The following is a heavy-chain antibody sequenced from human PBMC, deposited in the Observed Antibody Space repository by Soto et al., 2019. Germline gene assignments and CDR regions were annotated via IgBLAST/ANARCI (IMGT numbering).Heavy chain of an antibody. CDR1: GFTFSSYG. CDR2: ISYDGSNK. J-gene: IGHJ3*02. D-gene: IGHD6-6*01. V-gene: IGHV3-30*18. CDR3: AKDLWRARPWSPAFDI. Sequence: QVQLVESGGGVIPPGRSLRLSCAASGFTFSSYGMHWVRQAPGKGLEWVAVISYDGSNKYYADSVKGRFTISRDNSKNTLYLQMNSLRAEDTAVYYCAKDLWRARPWSPAFDIWGQGTMVTVSS.